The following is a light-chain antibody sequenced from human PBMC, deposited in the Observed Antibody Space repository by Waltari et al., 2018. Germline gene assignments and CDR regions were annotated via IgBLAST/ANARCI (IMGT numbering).Light chain of an antibody. Sequence: DIVMTQSPDSLAVSLGERATINCKSSQSVLYSSNNNNYLAWYQQKPGQPPKLLIYWASTRESGVPDRFSGSGSGTDFTLTISSLQAEDVAVYYCQQRYDWPLTFGGGTKMEIK. J-gene: IGKJ4*01. CDR2: WAS. V-gene: IGKV4-1*01. CDR1: QSVLYSSNNNNY. CDR3: QQRYDWPLT.